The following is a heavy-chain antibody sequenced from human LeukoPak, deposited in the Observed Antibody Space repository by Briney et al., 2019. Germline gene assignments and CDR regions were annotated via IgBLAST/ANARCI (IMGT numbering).Heavy chain of an antibody. J-gene: IGHJ4*02. D-gene: IGHD3-10*01. CDR1: GGSISSGSYC. V-gene: IGHV4-61*09. Sequence: SETLSLTCTVSGGSISSGSYCWSWIRQPAGKGLEWIGHIHTSGNTNYNPSLKSRVTISVDTSKNQFSLKLSSVTAADTAVYYCASDRIWFGESTNEYWGQGTLVTVSS. CDR3: ASDRIWFGESTNEY. CDR2: IHTSGNT.